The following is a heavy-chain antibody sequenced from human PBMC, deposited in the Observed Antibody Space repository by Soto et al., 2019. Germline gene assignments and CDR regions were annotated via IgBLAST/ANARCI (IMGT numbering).Heavy chain of an antibody. V-gene: IGHV4-31*03. D-gene: IGHD2-2*01. CDR3: ARTCGVVVPAAMQGLNWFDP. CDR2: IYYSGST. J-gene: IGHJ5*02. CDR1: GGSISSGGYY. Sequence: SETLSLTCTVSGGSISSGGYYWSWIRQHPGKGLEWIGYIYYSGSTYYNPSLKSRVTISVDTSKNQFSLKLSSVTAADTAVYYCARTCGVVVPAAMQGLNWFDPWGQGTLVTVSS.